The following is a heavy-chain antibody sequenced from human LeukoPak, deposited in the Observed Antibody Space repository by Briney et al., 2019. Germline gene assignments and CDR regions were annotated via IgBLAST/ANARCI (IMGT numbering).Heavy chain of an antibody. Sequence: SVKVSCKAFGGTFSSYAISWVRQAPGQGLEWMGRIIPILGIANYAQKFQGRVTITADKSTSTAYMELSSLRSEDTAVYYCARPGDYSNGYYFDYWGQGTLVTVSS. CDR3: ARPGDYSNGYYFDY. J-gene: IGHJ4*02. V-gene: IGHV1-69*04. CDR2: IIPILGIA. CDR1: GGTFSSYA. D-gene: IGHD4-11*01.